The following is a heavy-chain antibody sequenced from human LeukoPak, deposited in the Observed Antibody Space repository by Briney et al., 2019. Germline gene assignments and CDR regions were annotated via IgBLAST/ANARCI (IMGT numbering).Heavy chain of an antibody. CDR2: IYYSGST. V-gene: IGHV4-4*02. J-gene: IGHJ4*02. Sequence: SETLSLTCAVSGDSIFSSNWWSWVRQPPGKGLEWIGEIYYSGSTNYSPSLKSRVTISIDKSKNQFSLKLSSVTAADTAVYYCAREAYCGGDCYSGFDYWGQGTLVTVSS. CDR1: GDSIFSSNW. D-gene: IGHD2-21*02. CDR3: AREAYCGGDCYSGFDY.